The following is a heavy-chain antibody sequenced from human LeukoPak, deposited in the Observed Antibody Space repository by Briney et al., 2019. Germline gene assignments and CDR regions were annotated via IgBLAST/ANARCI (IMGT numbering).Heavy chain of an antibody. CDR3: ARVRPYSSGWYSDY. CDR1: GGSISSYY. V-gene: IGHV4-59*01. J-gene: IGHJ4*02. CDR2: IYYSGST. Sequence: PSETLSLTCTVSGGSISSYYWSWIRQPPGKGLEWIGYIYYSGSTNYNPSLKSRVTISVDTSKNQFSLKLSSVTAADTAVYYCARVRPYSSGWYSDYWGQGTLVTISS. D-gene: IGHD6-19*01.